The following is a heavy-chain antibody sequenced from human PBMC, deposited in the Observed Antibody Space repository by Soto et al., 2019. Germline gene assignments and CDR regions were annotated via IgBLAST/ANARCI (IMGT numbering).Heavy chain of an antibody. CDR2: INHSGST. V-gene: IGHV4-34*01. D-gene: IGHD6-25*01. J-gene: IGHJ4*02. Sequence: QVQLQQWGAGLLKPSETLSLTCAVYGGSFSGYYWSWIRQPPGKGLEWIGEINHSGSTNYNPSLKSRVTKSVDTSKNQFSLKLSSVTAADTAVYYCARSGTPFYYFDYWGQGTLVTVSS. CDR1: GGSFSGYY. CDR3: ARSGTPFYYFDY.